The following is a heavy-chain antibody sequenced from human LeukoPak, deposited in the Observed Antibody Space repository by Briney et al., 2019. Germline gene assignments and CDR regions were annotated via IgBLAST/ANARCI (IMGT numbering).Heavy chain of an antibody. J-gene: IGHJ3*02. Sequence: SETLSLTCTVSGYSISSGYYWGWIRQPPGKGLEWIGSIYHSGSTYYNPSLKSRVTISVDTSKNQFSLKLSSVTAADTAVYYCARDYRGRGSSGYYGDAFDIWGQGTMVTVSS. CDR1: GYSISSGYY. D-gene: IGHD3-22*01. CDR3: ARDYRGRGSSGYYGDAFDI. V-gene: IGHV4-38-2*02. CDR2: IYHSGST.